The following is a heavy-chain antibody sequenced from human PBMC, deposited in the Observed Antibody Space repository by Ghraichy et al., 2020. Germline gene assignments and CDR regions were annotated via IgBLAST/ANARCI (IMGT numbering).Heavy chain of an antibody. CDR2: IGGSGENT. CDR1: GFTFSSYA. CDR3: AKVICDTSGYFNY. V-gene: IGHV3-23*01. J-gene: IGHJ4*02. D-gene: IGHD3-22*01. Sequence: GGSLRLSCAASGFTFSSYAMSWVRQAPGKGLEWVSAIGGSGENTYYADSVEGRFTISRDNPKYTLYLQMNSLRAEDTALYYCAKVICDTSGYFNYWGQGALVTVSS.